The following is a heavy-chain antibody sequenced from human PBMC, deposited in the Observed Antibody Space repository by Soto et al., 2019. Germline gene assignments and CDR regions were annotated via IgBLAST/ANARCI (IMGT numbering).Heavy chain of an antibody. Sequence: EVQLLESGGGLVQPGGSLRLSCAASGFTFSSYAMSWVRQAPGKGLEWVSAISGSGGSTYYADSVKGRFTISRDNSKNTLYLQMNSLRAEDTAVYYCAKDPLDGVLRYFDWSSNLPSGYWGQGTLVTVSS. CDR3: AKDPLDGVLRYFDWSSNLPSGY. D-gene: IGHD3-9*01. CDR2: ISGSGGST. V-gene: IGHV3-23*01. J-gene: IGHJ4*02. CDR1: GFTFSSYA.